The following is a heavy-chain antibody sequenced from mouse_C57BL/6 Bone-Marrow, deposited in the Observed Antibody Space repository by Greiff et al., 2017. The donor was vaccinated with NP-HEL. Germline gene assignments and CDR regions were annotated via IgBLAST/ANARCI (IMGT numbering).Heavy chain of an antibody. Sequence: EVQLVESGPGLVKPSQSLSLTCSVTGYSITSGYYWNWIRQFPGNKLEWMGYISYDGSNNYNPSLKNRISITRDTAKNQFFLKLNAVTTEDTATYYCARAYETGTLDYWGQGTTLTVSS. CDR3: ARAYETGTLDY. CDR1: GYSITSGYY. D-gene: IGHD4-1*01. CDR2: ISYDGSN. V-gene: IGHV3-6*01. J-gene: IGHJ2*01.